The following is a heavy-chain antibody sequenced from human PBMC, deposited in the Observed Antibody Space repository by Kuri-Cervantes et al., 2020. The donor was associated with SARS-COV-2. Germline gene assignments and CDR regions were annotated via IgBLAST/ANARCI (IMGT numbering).Heavy chain of an antibody. Sequence: SVKVSCKASGGTFSSYAISWVRQAPGQGLEWMGGIMPIFGTANYAQKFQGRVTITADESTSTAYMELSSLSSEDTAVYYCARVEEYGDSYYYYYGMDVWGQGTTVTVSS. D-gene: IGHD4-17*01. J-gene: IGHJ6*02. CDR3: ARVEEYGDSYYYYYGMDV. V-gene: IGHV1-69*13. CDR1: GGTFSSYA. CDR2: IMPIFGTA.